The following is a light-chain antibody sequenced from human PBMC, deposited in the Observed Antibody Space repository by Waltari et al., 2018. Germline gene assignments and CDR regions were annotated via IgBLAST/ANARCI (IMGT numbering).Light chain of an antibody. CDR1: QSVSSSY. CDR3: QQYGSSPRT. J-gene: IGKJ1*01. V-gene: IGKV3-20*01. CDR2: GAS. Sequence: EIVLTQSPGTLSLSPGERATLSCRASQSVSSSYLAWYQQKPGQAPRRLIYGASSRATGIPDRFSCSGSGTDFTLTISILEPEDFAVYYCQQYGSSPRTFGQGTKVEIK.